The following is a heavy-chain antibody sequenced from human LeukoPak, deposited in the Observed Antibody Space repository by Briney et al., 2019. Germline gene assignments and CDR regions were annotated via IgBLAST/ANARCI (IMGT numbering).Heavy chain of an antibody. Sequence: GGSLRLSCAASGFTFSSYAMSWVRQAPGKWLEWVPAISGSGGSTYYADSVKGRFTISRDNSKNTLYLQMNSPRAEDTAVYYCAKAAAGYFDYWGQGTLVTVSS. J-gene: IGHJ4*02. CDR3: AKAAAGYFDY. CDR2: ISGSGGST. CDR1: GFTFSSYA. D-gene: IGHD6-13*01. V-gene: IGHV3-23*01.